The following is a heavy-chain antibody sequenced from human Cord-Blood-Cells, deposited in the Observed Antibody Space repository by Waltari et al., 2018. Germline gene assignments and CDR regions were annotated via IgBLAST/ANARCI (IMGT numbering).Heavy chain of an antibody. D-gene: IGHD6-19*01. J-gene: IGHJ6*03. V-gene: IGHV1-24*01. Sequence: QVQLVQSGAEVKKPWASVKVSCKVSGYTLTELSMHWVRQAPGKGLEWMGGFDPEDGETIYAQKFQGRVTMTEDTSTDTAYMELSSLRSEDTAVYYCATGDWYSSGWYNYYYYMDVWGKGTTVTVSS. CDR2: FDPEDGET. CDR3: ATGDWYSSGWYNYYYYMDV. CDR1: GYTLTELS.